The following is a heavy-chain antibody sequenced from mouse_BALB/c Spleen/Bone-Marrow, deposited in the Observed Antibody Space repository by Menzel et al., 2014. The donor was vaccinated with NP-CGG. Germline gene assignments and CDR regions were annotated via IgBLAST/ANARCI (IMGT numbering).Heavy chain of an antibody. CDR3: AAYGNYGWVGH. D-gene: IGHD2-1*01. CDR2: IDPYNGGT. Sequence: EVQLQESGPELVKPGASVKVSCKASGYAFTSYNMYWAKQSHGKSLEWIGYIDPYNGGTNYYQKFKGKATLTVDKSSSTAYMHLNSLTSEDAAVYYCAAYGNYGWVGHRGQWTLVTVSA. J-gene: IGHJ3*01. V-gene: IGHV1S135*01. CDR1: GYAFTSYN.